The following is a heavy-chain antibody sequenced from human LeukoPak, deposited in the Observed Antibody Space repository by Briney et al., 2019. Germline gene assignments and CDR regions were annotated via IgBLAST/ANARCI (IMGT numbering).Heavy chain of an antibody. V-gene: IGHV3-20*04. CDR1: GFTFDDYG. CDR2: INWNGGST. Sequence: GGSLRLSCAASGFTFDDYGMSWVRQAPGKGLEWVTGINWNGGSTGYADSVKGRFTISRDNSKNTLYLQMNSLRAEDTAVYYCARGYYDFWSGSYIPYYFDYWGQGTLVTVSS. CDR3: ARGYYDFWSGSYIPYYFDY. J-gene: IGHJ4*02. D-gene: IGHD3-3*01.